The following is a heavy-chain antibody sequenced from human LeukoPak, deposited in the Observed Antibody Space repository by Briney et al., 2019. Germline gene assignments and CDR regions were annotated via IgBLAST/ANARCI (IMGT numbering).Heavy chain of an antibody. Sequence: GGSLRLPCAASGFTFSSYSMNWVRQAPGKGLEWVSSISSSSSYIYYADSVKARFTISRDNSKNTLYLQMNSLSADDTAVYYCARDKLRGSAGNYYYMDVWGKGTTVTVSS. CDR3: ARDKLRGSAGNYYYMDV. CDR1: GFTFSSYS. V-gene: IGHV3-21*01. J-gene: IGHJ6*03. D-gene: IGHD1-26*01. CDR2: ISSSSSYI.